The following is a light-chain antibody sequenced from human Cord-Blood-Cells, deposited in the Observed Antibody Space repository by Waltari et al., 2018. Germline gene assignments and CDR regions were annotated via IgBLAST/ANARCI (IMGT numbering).Light chain of an antibody. CDR1: SSDVGSYNL. CDR3: CSYAGSSTHVV. J-gene: IGLJ2*01. CDR2: EGS. Sequence: QSALTQPASVSGSPGQSITIPCTGTSSDVGSYNLVSWDQQHPGKAPKLMIYEGSKRPSGVSNRFSGSKSGNTASLTISGLQAEDEADYYCCSYAGSSTHVVFGGGTKLTVL. V-gene: IGLV2-23*01.